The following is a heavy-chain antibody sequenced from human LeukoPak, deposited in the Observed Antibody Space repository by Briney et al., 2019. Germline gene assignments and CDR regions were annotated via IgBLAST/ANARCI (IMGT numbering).Heavy chain of an antibody. CDR2: IKQDGSEK. Sequence: GGSLRLSCAASGFTFSNYWMSWVRQAPGKGLEWVANIKQDGSEKYYVDSVKGRFTISRDNAKNSLYLQMNSLRAEDTAVYYCAKYRLIWLPAPVFDFWGQGTLVTVSS. D-gene: IGHD5-24*01. V-gene: IGHV3-7*01. CDR3: AKYRLIWLPAPVFDF. CDR1: GFTFSNYW. J-gene: IGHJ4*02.